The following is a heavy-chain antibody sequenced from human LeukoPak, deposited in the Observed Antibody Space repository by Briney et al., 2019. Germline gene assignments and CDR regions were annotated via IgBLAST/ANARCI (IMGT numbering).Heavy chain of an antibody. Sequence: ASVTVSFKASGYTFSGYYIHWVRPAPGQGLEWMGWISPSTGGTNYAQKFQGRVIMTRDTSIATAYMELRRLRSDDTAVYFCASPKYGDFYFDYWGQGTLVTVAS. D-gene: IGHD2-21*02. J-gene: IGHJ4*02. CDR2: ISPSTGGT. CDR1: GYTFSGYY. V-gene: IGHV1-2*02. CDR3: ASPKYGDFYFDY.